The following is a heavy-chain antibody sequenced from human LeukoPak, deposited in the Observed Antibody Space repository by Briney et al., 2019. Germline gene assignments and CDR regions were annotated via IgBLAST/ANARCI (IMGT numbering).Heavy chain of an antibody. CDR1: GGSFSGYY. J-gene: IGHJ4*02. D-gene: IGHD3-3*01. V-gene: IGHV4-34*01. CDR3: ARRTAYYDFWSGYALGY. CDR2: INHSGST. Sequence: SETLSLTCAVYGGSFSGYYWSWIRQPPGKGLEWIGEINHSGSTNYNPSLKSRVTISVDTSKSQFSLKLSSVTAADTAVYYCARRTAYYDFWSGYALGYWGQGTLVTVSS.